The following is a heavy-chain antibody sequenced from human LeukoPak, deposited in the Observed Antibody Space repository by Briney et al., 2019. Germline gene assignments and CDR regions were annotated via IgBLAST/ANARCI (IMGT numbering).Heavy chain of an antibody. CDR3: ARAGTKLRYFDWSLDY. CDR1: GGSISSYY. Sequence: SETPSLTCTVSGGSISSYYWSWIRQPAGKGLEWIGRIYTSGSTNYNPSLKSRVTMSVDTSKNQFSLKLSSVTAADTAVYYCARAGTKLRYFDWSLDYWGQGTLVTVSS. D-gene: IGHD3-9*01. J-gene: IGHJ4*02. V-gene: IGHV4-4*07. CDR2: IYTSGST.